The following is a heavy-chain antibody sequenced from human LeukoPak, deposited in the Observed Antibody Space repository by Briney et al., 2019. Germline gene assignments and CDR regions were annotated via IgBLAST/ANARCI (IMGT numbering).Heavy chain of an antibody. CDR2: ISYDGSNK. CDR1: GFTFSSYA. Sequence: PGGSLRLSCAVSGFTFSSYAMYWVRQAPGKGLEWVAVISYDGSNKYYADSVKGRFTISRDNSKNTLYLQMNSLRAEDTAVYYCARDLPYGDDLGGDAFDIWGQGTMVTVSS. CDR3: ARDLPYGDDLGGDAFDI. V-gene: IGHV3-30-3*01. J-gene: IGHJ3*02. D-gene: IGHD4-17*01.